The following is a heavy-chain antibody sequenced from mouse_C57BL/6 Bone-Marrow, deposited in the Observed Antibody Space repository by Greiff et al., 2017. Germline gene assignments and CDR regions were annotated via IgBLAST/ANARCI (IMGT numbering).Heavy chain of an antibody. V-gene: IGHV3-6*01. D-gene: IGHD2-12*01. CDR1: GYSITSGYY. CDR3: ARDYYKGVDY. J-gene: IGHJ2*01. CDR2: ISYDGSN. Sequence: EVQLQQSGPGLVKPSQSLSLTCSVTGYSITSGYYWNWIRQFPGNKLEWMGYISYDGSNNYNPSPKNRISITRDTYKNQFFLKLNSVTTEDTATYYCARDYYKGVDYWGQGTTLPVSS.